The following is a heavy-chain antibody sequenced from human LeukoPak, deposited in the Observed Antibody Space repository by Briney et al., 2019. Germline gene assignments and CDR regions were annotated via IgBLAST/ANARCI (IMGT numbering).Heavy chain of an antibody. Sequence: GGSLRLSCAVSGFTFNDYYMSWIRQAPGKGLEWLSYINIGGTNTHYADSVKGRFTISRDDAKKSLYLEMNNLRAEDTAVYYCATDGAGFDTWGQGVLVTVSS. CDR2: INIGGTNT. V-gene: IGHV3-11*01. CDR1: GFTFNDYY. CDR3: ATDGAGFDT. J-gene: IGHJ5*02.